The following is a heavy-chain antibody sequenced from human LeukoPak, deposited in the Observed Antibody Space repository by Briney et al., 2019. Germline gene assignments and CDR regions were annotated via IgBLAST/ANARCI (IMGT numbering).Heavy chain of an antibody. CDR3: ARVRGSSWYLDY. CDR1: GYTFTSYG. V-gene: IGHV1-18*01. Sequence: LEASVKVSCKASGYTFTSYGISWVRQAPGQGLEWMGWISAYNGNTNYAQKLQGRVTMTADTSTSTVYMELRSLRSDDTAVYYCARVRGSSWYLDYWGQGTLVTVSS. D-gene: IGHD6-13*01. J-gene: IGHJ4*02. CDR2: ISAYNGNT.